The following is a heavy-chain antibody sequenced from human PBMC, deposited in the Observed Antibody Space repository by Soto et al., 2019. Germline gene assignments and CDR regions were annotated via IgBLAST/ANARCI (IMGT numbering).Heavy chain of an antibody. CDR1: GYTLTGYY. J-gene: IGHJ5*02. CDR3: ARVGIAARRRLVQESPPRFDP. D-gene: IGHD6-6*01. CDR2: INPNSGGT. Sequence: QVQLVQSGAEVKKPGASVKVSCKASGYTLTGYYMHWVRQAPGQGLEWMGWINPNSGGTNYAQKFQCSVTMTRNTSIRTAYMELSMLRSDDTAVYYCARVGIAARRRLVQESPPRFDPWVQGTLVTVSS. V-gene: IGHV1-2*02.